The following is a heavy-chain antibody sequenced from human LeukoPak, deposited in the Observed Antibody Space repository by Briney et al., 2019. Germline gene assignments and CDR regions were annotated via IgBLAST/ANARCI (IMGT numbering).Heavy chain of an antibody. J-gene: IGHJ3*02. CDR1: GGSFSSSSYS. Sequence: SETLSFTCTVSGGSFSSSSYSWGWIRQPPGKGLEWIGSIYYSGNTYYNPSLKSRVTISVDTSKNQFSLKLSSVAAADTAVYYCARSDCSSTSCYAFDIWGQGTMVTVSS. D-gene: IGHD2-2*01. CDR3: ARSDCSSTSCYAFDI. CDR2: IYYSGNT. V-gene: IGHV4-39*01.